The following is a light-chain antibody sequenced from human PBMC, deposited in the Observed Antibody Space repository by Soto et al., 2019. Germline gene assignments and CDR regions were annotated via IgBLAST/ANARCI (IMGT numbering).Light chain of an antibody. CDR1: QSVNSN. J-gene: IGKJ5*01. CDR2: GIS. CDR3: QQYSKWPIT. Sequence: EMVMTQSPAILPVSPGESATLSCRAIQSVNSNYLAWYQQHPGQPPRLLIYGISTRATGIPARFSGSGSGTEFSLTISSLQSEDFAVYYCQQYSKWPITFGQGTRLEIK. V-gene: IGKV3-15*01.